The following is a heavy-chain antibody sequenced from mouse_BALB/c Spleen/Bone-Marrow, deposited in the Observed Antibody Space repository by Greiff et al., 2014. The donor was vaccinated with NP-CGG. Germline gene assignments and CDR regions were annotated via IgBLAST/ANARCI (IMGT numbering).Heavy chain of an antibody. CDR1: GFNIKATY. D-gene: IGHD1-1*01. J-gene: IGHJ3*01. Sequence: EVQLQQSGAELVKPGASVKLSCTASGFNIKATYMHWVKQRPEQSLEWIGRIDPSNGNTKYDPKFQGKATITADTSSTTAYLQLSSLTSEDTAVYYCAIYYYGSSGFAYWGQGTLVTVSA. CDR3: AIYYYGSSGFAY. V-gene: IGHV14-3*02. CDR2: IDPSNGNT.